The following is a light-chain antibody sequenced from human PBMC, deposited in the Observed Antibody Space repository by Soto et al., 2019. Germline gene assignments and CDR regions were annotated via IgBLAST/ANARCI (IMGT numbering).Light chain of an antibody. CDR1: QGISSY. V-gene: IGKV1-8*01. J-gene: IGKJ2*01. Sequence: AIRMTQSPSSFSASTGDRVTITCRASQGISSYLAWYQQKPGKAPKLLIYAASTLQSGVPSWFSGSGSGTEFTLTISCLQSEDCATYYCQQYYSYPYTFGQGTKVDIK. CDR3: QQYYSYPYT. CDR2: AAS.